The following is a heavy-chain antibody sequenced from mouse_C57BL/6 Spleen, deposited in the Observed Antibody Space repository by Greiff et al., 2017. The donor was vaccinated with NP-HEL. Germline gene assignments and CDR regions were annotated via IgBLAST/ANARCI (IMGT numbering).Heavy chain of an antibody. CDR1: GYTFTSYW. Sequence: QVQLQQPGAELVRPGSSVKLSCKASGYTFTSYWMHWVKQRPIQGLEWIGNIDPSDSETHYNQKFKDKATLTVDKSSSTAYMQLSSLTSEDSAVYYCATSRYRNHYFDYWGQGTTLTVSS. V-gene: IGHV1-52*01. D-gene: IGHD2-5*01. CDR3: ATSRYRNHYFDY. J-gene: IGHJ2*01. CDR2: IDPSDSET.